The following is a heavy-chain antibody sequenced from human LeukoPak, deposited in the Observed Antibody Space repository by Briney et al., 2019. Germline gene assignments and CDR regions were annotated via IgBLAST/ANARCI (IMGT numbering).Heavy chain of an antibody. V-gene: IGHV3-30-3*01. CDR2: ISYDGSNK. D-gene: IGHD6-19*01. J-gene: IGHJ4*02. CDR3: AREEAGYFDY. CDR1: GFTFSSYA. Sequence: GGSLRLSCAASGFTFSSYAMHWVRQAPGKGLEWVAVISYDGSNKYYADSVKGRFTISRDNSKNTLYLQMNSLRAEDTAVFYCAREEAGYFDYWGQGTLVTVSS.